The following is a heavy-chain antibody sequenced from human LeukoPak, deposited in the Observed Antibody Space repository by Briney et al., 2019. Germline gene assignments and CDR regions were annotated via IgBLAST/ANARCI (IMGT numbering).Heavy chain of an antibody. Sequence: ASVKVSCKASGGTFSSYAISWVRQAPGQGLEWMGGIIPIFGTANYAQKFQGRVTITTDESTSTAYMELSSLRSGDTAVYYCAREVRVAAAEFVPLDYYYYMDVWGKGTTVTVSS. J-gene: IGHJ6*03. D-gene: IGHD6-13*01. CDR1: GGTFSSYA. CDR3: AREVRVAAAEFVPLDYYYYMDV. CDR2: IIPIFGTA. V-gene: IGHV1-69*05.